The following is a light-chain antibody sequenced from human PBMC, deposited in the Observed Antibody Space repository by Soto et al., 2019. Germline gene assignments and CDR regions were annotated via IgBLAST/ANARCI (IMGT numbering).Light chain of an antibody. J-gene: IGLJ1*01. Sequence: QSVLTHPASVSGSPGQSITISCTGTSSDVGGYNYVSWYQQHPGKAPKLMIYDVSDRPSGISNRFSGSKSGNTASLTISGLQTEDEADYYCTSYKSGSTPYVFGTGTKVTVL. V-gene: IGLV2-14*03. CDR2: DVS. CDR1: SSDVGGYNY. CDR3: TSYKSGSTPYV.